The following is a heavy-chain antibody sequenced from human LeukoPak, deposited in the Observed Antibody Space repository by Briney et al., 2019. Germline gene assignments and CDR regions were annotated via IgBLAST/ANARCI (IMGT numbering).Heavy chain of an antibody. Sequence: PGGSLRLSCAASGFTFSSYSMNWVRQAPGKGLEWVSSISSSSYIYYADSVKGRFTISRDNAKNSLYLQMNTLRAEDTAVYYCARGSLRYRSGGSCYLDYWGQGTLVTVSS. CDR3: ARGSLRYRSGGSCYLDY. V-gene: IGHV3-21*01. CDR1: GFTFSSYS. D-gene: IGHD2-15*01. CDR2: ISSSSYI. J-gene: IGHJ4*02.